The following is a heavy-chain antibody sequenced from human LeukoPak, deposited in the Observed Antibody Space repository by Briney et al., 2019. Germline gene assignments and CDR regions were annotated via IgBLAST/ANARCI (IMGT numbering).Heavy chain of an antibody. D-gene: IGHD3-22*01. J-gene: IGHJ5*02. CDR2: IYSSVST. V-gene: IGHV4-4*09. CDR1: GDSINDHY. CDR3: ARHSSYYYDSSGPKGWFDP. Sequence: PSETLSLTCTVSGDSINDHYWSWIRQPPGEGLEWIAYIYSSVSTNYNPSLKSRVTISIDTSKSQFSLKLSSVTAADTAVYYCARHSSYYYDSSGPKGWFDPWGQGTLVTVSS.